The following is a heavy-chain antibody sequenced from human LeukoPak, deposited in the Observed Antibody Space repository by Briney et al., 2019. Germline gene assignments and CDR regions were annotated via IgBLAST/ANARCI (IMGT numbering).Heavy chain of an antibody. CDR3: ARLQVAAVAFDY. D-gene: IGHD6-19*01. J-gene: IGHJ4*02. V-gene: IGHV4-30-4*01. CDR1: GGSISSGDYY. CDR2: IYYSGST. Sequence: PSETLSLTCTVSGGSISSGDYYWSWIRQPPGKGLEWIGYIYYSGSTYYNPSLKSRVTISVDTSKNQFSLKLSSVTAADTAVYYCARLQVAAVAFDYWGQGTLVTVSS.